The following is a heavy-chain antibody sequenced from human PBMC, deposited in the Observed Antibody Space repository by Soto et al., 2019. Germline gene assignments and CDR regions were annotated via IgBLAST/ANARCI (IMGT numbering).Heavy chain of an antibody. J-gene: IGHJ4*02. V-gene: IGHV1-58*01. CDR1: GFTFTSSA. CDR3: AADATAWQQMVPSDY. CDR2: IAVGSGYT. Sequence: GASVKVSCKASGFTFTSSAFQWVRQARGQRLEWIGWIAVGSGYTNYAQRFQDRVTLTRDMSTATIYMELSRLTSEDTAIYYCAADATAWQQMVPSDYWGQGTLVTVSS. D-gene: IGHD2-8*01.